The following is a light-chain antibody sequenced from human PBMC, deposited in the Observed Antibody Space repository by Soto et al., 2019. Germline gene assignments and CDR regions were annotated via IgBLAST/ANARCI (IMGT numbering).Light chain of an antibody. CDR1: QSVSTSN. CDR2: GAS. V-gene: IGKV3-20*01. CDR3: QQYDNSVWT. J-gene: IGKJ1*01. Sequence: IVLTQSPGTLSSSPGERATLSCRASQSVSTSNLAWYQQRPGQAPRLLIYGASRRATGIPDRFSGSGSGTDFTLTISSLEPDDLAVYYCQQYDNSVWTFGQGTKVEIK.